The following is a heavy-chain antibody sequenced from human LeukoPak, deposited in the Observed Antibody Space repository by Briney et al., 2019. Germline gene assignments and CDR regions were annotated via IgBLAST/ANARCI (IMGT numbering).Heavy chain of an antibody. J-gene: IGHJ4*02. CDR2: IVGSGGGT. CDR1: GFTFSNYA. CDR3: AKGYSSSSRYYFDY. Sequence: PGGSLRLSCAASGFTFSNYAMSWVRQAPGKGLEWVSTIVGSGGGTYYADSVKGRFTISRDNSKNTLYLQMNSLRAEDTAVYYCAKGYSSSSRYYFDYWGQGTLDTVSS. D-gene: IGHD6-6*01. V-gene: IGHV3-23*01.